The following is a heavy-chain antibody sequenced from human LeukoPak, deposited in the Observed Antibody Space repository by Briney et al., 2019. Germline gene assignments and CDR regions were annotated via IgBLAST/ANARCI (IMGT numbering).Heavy chain of an antibody. Sequence: ASVKVSCKASGCSFTAYYMHWVRQAPGQGLEWMGWINTNSGGTNCAQKFQGRVTMTRDTSISTAYMEMSSLISDDTAVYYCARGVGSSWFDPWGQGTLVTVPS. CDR2: INTNSGGT. CDR1: GCSFTAYY. CDR3: ARGVGSSWFDP. V-gene: IGHV1-2*02. J-gene: IGHJ5*02. D-gene: IGHD2-15*01.